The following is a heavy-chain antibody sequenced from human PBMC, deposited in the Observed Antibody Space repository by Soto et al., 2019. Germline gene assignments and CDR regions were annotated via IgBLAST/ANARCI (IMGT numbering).Heavy chain of an antibody. CDR3: AREKEVVATSYYYYYMDV. Sequence: SETLSLTCTVSGGSISSYYWSWIRQPPGKGLEWIGYIYYSGSTNYNPSLKSRVTISVDTSKNQFSLKLSSVTAADTAVYYCAREKEVVATSYYYYYMDVWGKGTTVTVSS. CDR2: IYYSGST. CDR1: GGSISSYY. J-gene: IGHJ6*03. D-gene: IGHD5-12*01. V-gene: IGHV4-59*01.